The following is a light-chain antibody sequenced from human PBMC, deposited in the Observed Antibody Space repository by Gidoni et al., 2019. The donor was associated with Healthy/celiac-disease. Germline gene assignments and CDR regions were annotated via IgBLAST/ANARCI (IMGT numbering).Light chain of an antibody. Sequence: DIQITPSPSSLSASVGDRVTITCQASQDISNYLNWYQQKPGKAPKLLIYDASNLETGVPSRFSGSGSGTDFTFTISSLQPEDIATYYCQQYDNLPPLTFGGGTKVEIK. V-gene: IGKV1-33*01. J-gene: IGKJ4*01. CDR3: QQYDNLPPLT. CDR2: DAS. CDR1: QDISNY.